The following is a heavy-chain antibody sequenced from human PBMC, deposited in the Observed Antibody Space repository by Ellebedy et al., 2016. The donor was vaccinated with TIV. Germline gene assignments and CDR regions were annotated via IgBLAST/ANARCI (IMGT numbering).Heavy chain of an antibody. CDR2: TYYRSRWNT. V-gene: IGHV6-1*01. Sequence: SQTLSLTCAISGDRVSGNSPAWNWIRQSPSRGLEWLGRTYYRSRWNTDYAVAVKSRITINADTSKNHISLQLTSVTPEDTAMYYCTGRGGTGAGFTYWGQGTLVTVSS. CDR1: GDRVSGNSPA. J-gene: IGHJ4*02. D-gene: IGHD7-27*01. CDR3: TGRGGTGAGFTY.